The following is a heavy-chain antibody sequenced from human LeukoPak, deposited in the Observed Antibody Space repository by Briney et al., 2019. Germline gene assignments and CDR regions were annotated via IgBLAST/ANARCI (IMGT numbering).Heavy chain of an antibody. CDR1: GFTFSSYW. D-gene: IGHD3-9*01. CDR2: INSDGSST. Sequence: GGSLRLSCAASGFTFSSYWMHWVRQAPGKGLVWVSRINSDGSSTSYADSVKGRFTISRDNARNTLYLQMNSLRAEDTAVYYCARGWDILTGYPFDYWGQGTLVTVSS. J-gene: IGHJ4*02. CDR3: ARGWDILTGYPFDY. V-gene: IGHV3-74*01.